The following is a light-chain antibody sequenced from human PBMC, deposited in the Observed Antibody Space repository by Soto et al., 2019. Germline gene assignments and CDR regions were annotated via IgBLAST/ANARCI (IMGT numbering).Light chain of an antibody. CDR1: QSISHY. CDR3: HQYNSDST. CDR2: DAS. J-gene: IGKJ2*01. V-gene: IGKV1-5*01. Sequence: DIQMTQSPSSLSASVGDRVTITCRASQSISHYLAWYQHEPGKAPNLLIYDASTLEAGIPSRFSGSGSGTKFTLTISSLQPGDFATYYCHQYNSDSTFGQGTKVDIK.